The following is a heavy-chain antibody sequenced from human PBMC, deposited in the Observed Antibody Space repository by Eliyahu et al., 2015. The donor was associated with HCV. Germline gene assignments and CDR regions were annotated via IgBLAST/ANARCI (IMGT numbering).Heavy chain of an antibody. V-gene: IGHV2-5*02. CDR1: GFSLSXTGVS. D-gene: IGHD6-19*01. CDR2: IYWDDDK. Sequence: QITLKESGPTLVKPTQTLTLTCIFSGFSLSXTGVSVAWIRQPPGKALEWLAFIYWDDDKRYRPSLKSRLTITKDTSKNQVVLTMTNMDPADTATYYCAHKRSINGWAADFGYWGQGTLVTVSS. CDR3: AHKRSINGWAADFGY. J-gene: IGHJ4*02.